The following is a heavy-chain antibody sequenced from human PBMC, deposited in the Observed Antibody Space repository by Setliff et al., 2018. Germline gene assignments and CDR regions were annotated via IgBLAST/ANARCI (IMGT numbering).Heavy chain of an antibody. CDR2: VNPSGGHP. V-gene: IGHV1-46*01. D-gene: IGHD6-6*01. CDR3: ARVETSSSDFDN. J-gene: IGHJ4*02. Sequence: ASVKVSCKSSGYTFINFHLHWVRLAPGQGLQWMGTVNPSGGHPVYAQKFQGRVTMTRDTSINTVYMDLSRLTSDDTAVYYCARVETSSSDFDNWGQGTLVTVSS. CDR1: GYTFINFH.